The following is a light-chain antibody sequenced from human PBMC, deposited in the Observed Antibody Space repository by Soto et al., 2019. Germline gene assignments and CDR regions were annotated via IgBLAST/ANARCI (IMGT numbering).Light chain of an antibody. CDR2: GES. CDR1: QPISNY. CDR3: QQTHAVPLT. J-gene: IGKJ1*01. Sequence: DVQMTQSPSSLSASVGDRVTIACRASQPISNYLNWYQQKPGEVPKVLIFGESSLRSGVPSRFSGSGYGTDFTLTINNLHPDDIATYYCQQTHAVPLTFGQGT. V-gene: IGKV1-39*01.